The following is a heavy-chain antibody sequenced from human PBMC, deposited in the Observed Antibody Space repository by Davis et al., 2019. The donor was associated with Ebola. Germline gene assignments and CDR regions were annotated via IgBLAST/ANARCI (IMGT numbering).Heavy chain of an antibody. Sequence: SLKIPCAAPGFTFDDYAMHWVRHAPGKGLERVSGISWNSGSIGYADSVKGRFTISRDNAKNSLYLQMNSLRAEDTALYYCAKARYCGGDCYALDYWGQGTLVTVSS. J-gene: IGHJ4*02. V-gene: IGHV3-9*01. D-gene: IGHD2-21*01. CDR1: GFTFDDYA. CDR2: ISWNSGSI. CDR3: AKARYCGGDCYALDY.